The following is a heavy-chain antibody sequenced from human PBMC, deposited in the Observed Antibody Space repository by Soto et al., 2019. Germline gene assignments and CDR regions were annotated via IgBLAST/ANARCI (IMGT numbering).Heavy chain of an antibody. CDR2: VFHTGST. CDR1: GDSVNSPYW. CDR3: ARSAGWYAVHS. V-gene: IGHV4-4*02. D-gene: IGHD6-19*01. Sequence: QVQLQESGPGLVKPSGTLSLTFAAYGDSVNSPYWWCWVRQPPGKGPEWIAEVFHTGSTSYNPSLRSGVTISMDKSNNQCSLDLSSVTAADTAGYYCARSAGWYAVHSWGPG. J-gene: IGHJ4*02.